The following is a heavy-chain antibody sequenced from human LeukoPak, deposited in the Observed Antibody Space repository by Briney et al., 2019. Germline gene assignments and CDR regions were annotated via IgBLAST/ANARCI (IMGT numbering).Heavy chain of an antibody. CDR2: IRYDGSNK. Sequence: GGSLRLSCTASGFNFSTYWMTWVRQAPGKGLEWVAFIRYDGSNKYYADSVKGRFTISRDNAKNSLYLQMNSLRAEDTAVYYCARDKNYDSSGYYPGGKDYWGQGTLVTVSS. CDR1: GFNFSTYW. D-gene: IGHD3-22*01. CDR3: ARDKNYDSSGYYPGGKDY. J-gene: IGHJ4*02. V-gene: IGHV3-30*02.